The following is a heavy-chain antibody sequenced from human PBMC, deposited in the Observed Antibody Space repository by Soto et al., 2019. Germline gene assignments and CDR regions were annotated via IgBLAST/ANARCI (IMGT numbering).Heavy chain of an antibody. D-gene: IGHD3-10*01. CDR1: GYTFTSYA. V-gene: IGHV1-3*01. J-gene: IGHJ4*02. CDR2: INAGNGNT. Sequence: ASVKVSCKASGYTFTSYAMHWVRQAPGQRLEWMGWINAGNGNTKYSQRFQGRVTITRDTSASTAYMELSSLRSEDTAVYYCARVSPFRGTRPLFDYWGQGALVTVSS. CDR3: ARVSPFRGTRPLFDY.